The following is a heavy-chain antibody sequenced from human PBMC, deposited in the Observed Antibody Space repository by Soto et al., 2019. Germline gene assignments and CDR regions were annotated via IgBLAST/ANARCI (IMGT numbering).Heavy chain of an antibody. CDR1: GFTVSSYW. CDR3: ARAITSNWSY. J-gene: IGHJ4*02. CDR2: IKQDGSEK. Sequence: GSLRLSCAASGFTVSSYWMNWVRQPPGKGLEWVANIKQDGSEKYYVDSVKGRFTISRDNAKNSLYLQMDSLRAEDTAVYYCARAITSNWSYWGQGILVTVSS. D-gene: IGHD6-13*01. V-gene: IGHV3-7*05.